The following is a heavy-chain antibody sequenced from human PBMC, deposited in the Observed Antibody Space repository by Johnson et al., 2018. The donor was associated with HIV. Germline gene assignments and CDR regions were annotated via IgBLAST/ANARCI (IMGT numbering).Heavy chain of an antibody. J-gene: IGHJ3*02. Sequence: QVQLVESGGGLIQPGGSLRLSCAASGFTVSSNYMSWVRQAPGKGLEWVAFIRYDGSNKYYADSVKGRFTISRDSSKKTLYLQMNSLRAEDTAVYYCAKDKAVVTALYDAFDIWGQGTMVTVSS. CDR2: IRYDGSNK. CDR1: GFTVSSNY. CDR3: AKDKAVVTALYDAFDI. D-gene: IGHD2-21*02. V-gene: IGHV3-30*02.